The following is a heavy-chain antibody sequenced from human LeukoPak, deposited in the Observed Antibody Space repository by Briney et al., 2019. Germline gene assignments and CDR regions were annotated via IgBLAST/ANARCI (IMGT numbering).Heavy chain of an antibody. CDR1: GGSISSYY. Sequence: PSETLSLTCTVSGGSISSYYWSWIRQPPGKGLEWIGYIYYSGSTNYNPSLKSRVTISVDTSKNQFSLKLSSVTAADTAVYYCARQGYYGSGSSDYWGQGSLVTVSS. J-gene: IGHJ4*02. D-gene: IGHD3-10*01. CDR2: IYYSGST. V-gene: IGHV4-59*08. CDR3: ARQGYYGSGSSDY.